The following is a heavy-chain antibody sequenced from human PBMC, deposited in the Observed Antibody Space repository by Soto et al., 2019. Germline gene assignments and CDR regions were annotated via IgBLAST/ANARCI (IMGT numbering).Heavy chain of an antibody. CDR2: ISAYNGNT. J-gene: IGHJ5*02. Sequence: ASVKVSCKASGYTFTSYGISWVRQAPGQGLEWMGWISAYNGNTNYAQKLQGRVTMTTDTSTSTAYMELRSLRSDDTAVYYCARDPVSVAGGLVWFDPWGQGTLVTVSS. CDR1: GYTFTSYG. CDR3: ARDPVSVAGGLVWFDP. D-gene: IGHD6-19*01. V-gene: IGHV1-18*01.